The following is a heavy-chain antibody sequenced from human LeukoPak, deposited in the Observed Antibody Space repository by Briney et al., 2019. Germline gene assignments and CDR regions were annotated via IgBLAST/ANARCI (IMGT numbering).Heavy chain of an antibody. Sequence: SGGSLRLSCAASGFTVSSNYMNWVRQAPGKGLEWVSVICSGGSTYYADSVKGRFTISRDNSKNTLYLQMNSLRAEDTAVYYCARDRDANWFDPWGQGTLVTVSS. CDR2: ICSGGST. J-gene: IGHJ5*02. CDR3: ARDRDANWFDP. CDR1: GFTVSSNY. V-gene: IGHV3-53*01. D-gene: IGHD3-10*01.